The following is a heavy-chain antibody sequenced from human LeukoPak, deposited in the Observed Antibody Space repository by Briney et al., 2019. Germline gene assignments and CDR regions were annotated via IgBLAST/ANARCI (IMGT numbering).Heavy chain of an antibody. CDR2: ISSNGGST. CDR1: GFTFSSYA. J-gene: IGHJ4*02. V-gene: IGHV3-64*01. Sequence: GGSLRLSCAASGFTFSSYAMHWVRQAPGKGLEYVSAISSNGGSTYYANSVKGRITISRDNSKNTLYLQMGSLRAEDMAVYYCARAHGSGATDITPPHYWGQGTLVTVSS. D-gene: IGHD6-19*01. CDR3: ARAHGSGATDITPPHY.